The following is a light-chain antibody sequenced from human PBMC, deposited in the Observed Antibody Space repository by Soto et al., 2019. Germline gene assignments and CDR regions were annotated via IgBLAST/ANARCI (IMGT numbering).Light chain of an antibody. J-gene: IGLJ1*01. V-gene: IGLV2-14*01. CDR1: SSDVGGYNY. Sequence: QSALTQPASVSGSPGPSITISCTGTSSDVGGYNYVSWYQQHPGKAPKLMIYEVSNRPSGVSNRVSGSKSGNTASLTISGLQAEDDADYYCSSYTSSSTLVFGTGTKLTVL. CDR2: EVS. CDR3: SSYTSSSTLV.